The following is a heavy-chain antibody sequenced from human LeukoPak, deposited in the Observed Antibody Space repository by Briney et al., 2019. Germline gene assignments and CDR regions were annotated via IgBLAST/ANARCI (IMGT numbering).Heavy chain of an antibody. J-gene: IGHJ3*02. V-gene: IGHV3-23*01. Sequence: GGSLRLSCAASGFTFSSYAMSWVRQAPGKRLEWVSAIRGSDGSTYYADSVKGRFTISRDDSKNTLYLQMNSLRAEDTALYYCAKCSGGNCYSPLDIWGQGTMVTVSS. D-gene: IGHD2-15*01. CDR1: GFTFSSYA. CDR2: IRGSDGST. CDR3: AKCSGGNCYSPLDI.